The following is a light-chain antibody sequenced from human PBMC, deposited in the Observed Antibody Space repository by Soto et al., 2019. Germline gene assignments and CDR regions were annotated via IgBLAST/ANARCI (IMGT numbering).Light chain of an antibody. CDR3: QSYDSSLSVV. Sequence: QSVLTQPPPVSGSPGQMVTISFTGNSSNIGAGYDVHWYQQLPGTAPKLLIYGNSNRPSGVPDRFSGSKSGTSASLAITGLQAEDEADYYCQSYDSSLSVVFGGGTKVTVL. CDR1: SSNIGAGYD. V-gene: IGLV1-40*01. CDR2: GNS. J-gene: IGLJ2*01.